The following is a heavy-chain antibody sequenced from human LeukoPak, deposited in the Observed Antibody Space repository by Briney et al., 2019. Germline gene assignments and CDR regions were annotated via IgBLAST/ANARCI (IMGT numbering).Heavy chain of an antibody. V-gene: IGHV5-51*01. Sequence: GESLKISCQGSGYSFTSYWIGWVRQMPGKGLEWMGIIYPDDSDTRYSPSFHGQVTISADKSISTAYLQWSNLKASDTAIYYCVRQNYDSSGYYFQYWGQGTLVTVSS. J-gene: IGHJ4*02. D-gene: IGHD3-22*01. CDR3: VRQNYDSSGYYFQY. CDR1: GYSFTSYW. CDR2: IYPDDSDT.